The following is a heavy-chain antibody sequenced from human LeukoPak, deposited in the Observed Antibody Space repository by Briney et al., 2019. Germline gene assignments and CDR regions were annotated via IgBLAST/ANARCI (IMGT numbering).Heavy chain of an antibody. CDR1: GYTFTSYG. CDR2: ISAYNGNT. V-gene: IGHV1-18*01. J-gene: IGHJ4*02. D-gene: IGHD3-9*01. Sequence: ASVKVSCKASGYTFTSYGISWVRQAPGQGLEWMGWISAYNGNTNYAQKLQGRVTMTTDTSTSTAYMELRSLRSDDTAVYYCARDISHYDILTGYSKYFDYWGQGTLVTVSS. CDR3: ARDISHYDILTGYSKYFDY.